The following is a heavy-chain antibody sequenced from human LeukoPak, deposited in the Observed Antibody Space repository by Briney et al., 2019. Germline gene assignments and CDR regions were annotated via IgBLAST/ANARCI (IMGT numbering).Heavy chain of an antibody. Sequence: GGSLRLSCAASGFTFSSYSMNWVRQAPGKGLEWVSSISSSSSYIYYADSVKGRLTISRDNAKNSLYLQMNSLRAEDTAVYYCAREAYYGSGSYYRPPYYYYGMDVWGQGTTVTVSS. J-gene: IGHJ6*02. V-gene: IGHV3-21*01. CDR3: AREAYYGSGSYYRPPYYYYGMDV. D-gene: IGHD3-10*01. CDR1: GFTFSSYS. CDR2: ISSSSSYI.